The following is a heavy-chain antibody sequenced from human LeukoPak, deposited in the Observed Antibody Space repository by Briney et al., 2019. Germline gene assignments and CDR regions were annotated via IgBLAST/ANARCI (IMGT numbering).Heavy chain of an antibody. CDR1: GGTFTSYA. V-gene: IGHV1-69*13. Sequence: ASVKVSCKSSGGTFTSYAISWVRQAPGQGLEWVGGIIPIFGTANYAQKFQGRVTITADESTSTAYMELSSLRSEDTAVYYCARTSYCGGDCLDYWGQGTLVTVSS. J-gene: IGHJ4*02. CDR2: IIPIFGTA. D-gene: IGHD2-21*02. CDR3: ARTSYCGGDCLDY.